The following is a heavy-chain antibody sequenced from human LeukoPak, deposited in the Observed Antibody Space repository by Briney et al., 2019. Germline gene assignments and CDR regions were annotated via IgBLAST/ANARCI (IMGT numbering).Heavy chain of an antibody. CDR1: GYTFTSYG. Sequence: RASVTVSCKASGYTFTSYGISWVRQAPGQGLEWMGGIIPIFGTANYAQKFQGRVMITADESTSTAYMELSSLRSEDTAVYYCARESAMGFDYWGQGTLVTVSS. D-gene: IGHD5-18*01. CDR2: IIPIFGTA. V-gene: IGHV1-69*13. J-gene: IGHJ4*02. CDR3: ARESAMGFDY.